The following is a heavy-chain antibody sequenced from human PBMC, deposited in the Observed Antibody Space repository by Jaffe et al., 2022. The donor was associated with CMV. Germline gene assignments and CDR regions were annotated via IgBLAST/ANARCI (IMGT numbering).Heavy chain of an antibody. D-gene: IGHD5-12*01. V-gene: IGHV4-59*08. CDR2: IYYSGST. Sequence: QVQLQESGPGLVKPSETLSLTCTVSGGSISSYYWSWIRQPPGKGLEWIGYIYYSGSTNYNPSLKSRVTISVDTSKNQFSLKLSSVTAADTAVYYCAGLETITSRDGYNYRTEYYMDVWGKGTTVTVSS. J-gene: IGHJ6*03. CDR1: GGSISSYY. CDR3: AGLETITSRDGYNYRTEYYMDV.